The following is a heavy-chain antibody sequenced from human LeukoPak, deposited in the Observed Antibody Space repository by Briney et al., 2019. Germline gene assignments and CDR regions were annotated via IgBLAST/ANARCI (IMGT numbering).Heavy chain of an antibody. J-gene: IGHJ3*02. Sequence: SETLSLTCTVSSGSISSYYWSWIRQPPGKGLEWIGYIYYSGSTNYNPSLKSRVTISVDTSKNQFSLKLSSVTAADTAVYYCARAPSPHYYDSSGYIIWGQGTMVTVSS. CDR1: SGSISSYY. CDR3: ARAPSPHYYDSSGYII. D-gene: IGHD3-22*01. V-gene: IGHV4-59*01. CDR2: IYYSGST.